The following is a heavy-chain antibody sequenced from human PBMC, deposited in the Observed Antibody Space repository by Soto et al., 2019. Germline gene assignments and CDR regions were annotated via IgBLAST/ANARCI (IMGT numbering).Heavy chain of an antibody. J-gene: IGHJ6*03. Sequence: EVQLAESGGGLAQPGGSLRLSCAASGFTLSGYAMDWVRQAPGKGLEYVSGISSNGVGTYYANSVQGRSTISRDNSKNAVYLHISSLRTEDMAVYYCARRARPDFYYMDVWGKGTTVTVSS. V-gene: IGHV3-64*01. D-gene: IGHD6-6*01. CDR1: GFTLSGYA. CDR3: ARRARPDFYYMDV. CDR2: ISSNGVGT.